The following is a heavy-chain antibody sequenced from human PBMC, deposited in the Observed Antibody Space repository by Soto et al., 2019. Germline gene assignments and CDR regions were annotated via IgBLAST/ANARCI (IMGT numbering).Heavy chain of an antibody. CDR3: ARGVLLGRFLEWSSYYYYYYGMDV. D-gene: IGHD3-3*01. J-gene: IGHJ6*02. V-gene: IGHV1-18*01. CDR1: GYTFTSYG. CDR2: ISAYNGNT. Sequence: GASVKVSCKASGYTFTSYGISWVRQAPGQGLEWMGWISAYNGNTNYAQKLQGRVTITTDKSTSTAYMELSSLRSEDTAVYYCARGVLLGRFLEWSSYYYYYYGMDVWGQGTTVTVPS.